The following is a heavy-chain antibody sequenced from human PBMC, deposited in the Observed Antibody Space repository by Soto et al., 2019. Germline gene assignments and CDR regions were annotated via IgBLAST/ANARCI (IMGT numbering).Heavy chain of an antibody. Sequence: NPSETLSLTCTVSGGSISSGGYYWSWIRQHPGKGLEWIGYIYYSGSTYYNPSLKSRVTISVDTSKNQFSLKLSSVTAADTAVYYCASMGDILTGEDYWGQGTLVTVSS. J-gene: IGHJ4*02. CDR2: IYYSGST. V-gene: IGHV4-31*03. CDR3: ASMGDILTGEDY. D-gene: IGHD3-9*01. CDR1: GGSISSGGYY.